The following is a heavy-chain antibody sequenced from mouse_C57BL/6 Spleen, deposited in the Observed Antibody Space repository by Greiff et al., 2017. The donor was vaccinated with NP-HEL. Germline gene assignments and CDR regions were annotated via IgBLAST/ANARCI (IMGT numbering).Heavy chain of an antibody. CDR2: INYDGSST. J-gene: IGHJ4*01. CDR3: ARVSTYDYYAMDY. Sequence: EVHLVESEGGLVQPGSSMKLSCTASGFTFSDYYMAWVRQVPEKGLEWVANINYDGSSTYYLDSLKSRFIISRDNAKNILYLQMSSLKSEDTATYYCARVSTYDYYAMDYWGQGTSVTVSS. V-gene: IGHV5-16*01. CDR1: GFTFSDYY. D-gene: IGHD6-5*01.